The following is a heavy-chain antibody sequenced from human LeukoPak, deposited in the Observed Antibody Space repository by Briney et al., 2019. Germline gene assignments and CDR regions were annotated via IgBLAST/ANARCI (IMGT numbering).Heavy chain of an antibody. CDR2: INQDASEI. CDR3: ATDRDNSDWQKRFDS. CDR1: GFTFSTYW. V-gene: IGHV3-7*01. Sequence: GGSLRLSCAASGFTFSTYWMNWYRQAPGKGLEWVGNINQDASEINYVDSVRGRFTISRGNAKNSLHLQMNSLRAEDTAVYYCATDRDNSDWQKRFDSWGQGTLVTVSS. J-gene: IGHJ4*02. D-gene: IGHD2-21*02.